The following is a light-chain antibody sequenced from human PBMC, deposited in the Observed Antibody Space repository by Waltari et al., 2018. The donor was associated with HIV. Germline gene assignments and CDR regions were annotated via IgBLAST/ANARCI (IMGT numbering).Light chain of an antibody. CDR1: TGAVTSGHY. CDR3: LLSYSGARPHVV. J-gene: IGLJ2*01. V-gene: IGLV7-46*01. CDR2: ETK. Sequence: QAVVTQEPSLTVSPGGTVTLTCGSTTGAVTSGHYPYWFQQKPGQAPRTLIYETKNKHSGTPARCSGALLGGRAALSVSGAQPEDEAEYYCLLSYSGARPHVVFGGGTKLTVL.